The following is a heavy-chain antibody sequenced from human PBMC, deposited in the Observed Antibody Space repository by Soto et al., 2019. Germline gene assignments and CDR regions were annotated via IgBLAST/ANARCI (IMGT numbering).Heavy chain of an antibody. CDR3: ARAPGTTSNY. J-gene: IGHJ4*02. CDR2: ISYSGST. CDR1: GGSISSYY. D-gene: IGHD1-1*01. V-gene: IGHV4-59*01. Sequence: QVRLQESGPGLVKPSETLSLTCTVSGGSISSYYWSWIRQPPGKGLEWIGYISYSGSTNYNPSLKSRVSISVDTSKNQFSLKLSSVTAADTADYYCARAPGTTSNYWGQGTLVTVSS.